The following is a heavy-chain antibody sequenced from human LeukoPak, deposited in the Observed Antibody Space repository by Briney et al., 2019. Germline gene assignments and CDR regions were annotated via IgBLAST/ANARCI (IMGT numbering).Heavy chain of an antibody. CDR3: ARFVVVPAAMLDY. Sequence: PSETLSLTCAVYGGSFSGYYWSWIRQPPGKGLEWIGEINHSGSTNYNPSLKSRVTISVDTSKNQFSLKLSSVTAADTAVYYCARFVVVPAAMLDYWGQGTLVTVSS. D-gene: IGHD2-2*01. CDR1: GGSFSGYY. V-gene: IGHV4-34*01. J-gene: IGHJ4*02. CDR2: INHSGST.